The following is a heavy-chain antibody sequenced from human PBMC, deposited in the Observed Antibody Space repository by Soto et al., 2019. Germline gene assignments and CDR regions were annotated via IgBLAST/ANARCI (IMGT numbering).Heavy chain of an antibody. Sequence: PSETLSLTCTVSGGSISSGDYYWSWIRQHPGKGLEWLGYIYYSGSTYYTPSLTSRLTISVDTSKNQFSPQPTSVTAADTAVDYGASIYDSSGYYYGNNWFDPWGQGTLVTVSS. CDR2: IYYSGST. D-gene: IGHD3-22*01. CDR1: GGSISSGDYY. J-gene: IGHJ5*02. V-gene: IGHV4-31*03. CDR3: ASIYDSSGYYYGNNWFDP.